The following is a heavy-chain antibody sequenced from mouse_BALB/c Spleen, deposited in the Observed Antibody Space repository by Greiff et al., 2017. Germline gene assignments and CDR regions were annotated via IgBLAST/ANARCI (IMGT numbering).Heavy chain of an antibody. CDR3: ARWGSSLYYYAMDY. D-gene: IGHD1-1*01. V-gene: IGHV3-8*02. CDR2: ISYSGST. Sequence: VQLQQSGPSLVKPSQTLSLTCSVTGDSITSGYWNWIRKFPGNKLEYMGYISYSGSTYYNPSLKSRISITRDTSKNQYYLQLNSVTTEDTATYYCARWGSSLYYYAMDYWGQGTSVTVSS. J-gene: IGHJ4*01. CDR1: GDSITSGY.